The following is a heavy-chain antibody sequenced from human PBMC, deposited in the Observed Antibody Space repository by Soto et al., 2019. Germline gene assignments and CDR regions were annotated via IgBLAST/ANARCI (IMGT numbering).Heavy chain of an antibody. V-gene: IGHV4-39*07. CDR3: ARTVRTFQGLGELSLGPYYFDY. D-gene: IGHD3-16*02. CDR1: GGSISSSSYY. Sequence: SETLSLTCTVSGGSISSSSYYWGWIRQPPGKGLEWIGSIYYSGSTYYNPAHKSRVTISVDTPKNQFSLKLSSVTAADTAVYYCARTVRTFQGLGELSLGPYYFDYWGKGTLVTVSS. J-gene: IGHJ4*02. CDR2: IYYSGST.